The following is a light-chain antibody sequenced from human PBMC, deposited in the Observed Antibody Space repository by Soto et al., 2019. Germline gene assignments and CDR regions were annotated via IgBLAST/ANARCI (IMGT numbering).Light chain of an antibody. Sequence: PGERATLSCRASQSVTSTYLAWYQRQPGQAPRLLIYGATSRATSIPDMFSGSGSGTDITLTISILEPEDFAVYYCQQYGTSGTFGQGTKVDIK. CDR3: QQYGTSGT. J-gene: IGKJ1*01. CDR2: GAT. CDR1: QSVTSTY. V-gene: IGKV3-20*01.